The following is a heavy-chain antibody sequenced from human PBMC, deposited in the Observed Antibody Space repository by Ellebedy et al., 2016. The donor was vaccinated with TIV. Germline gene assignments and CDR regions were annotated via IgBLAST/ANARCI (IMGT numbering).Heavy chain of an antibody. J-gene: IGHJ1*01. CDR3: ARVSGYYHGYLQH. Sequence: GGSLRLSCAASGFSLSSYAMNWVRQAPGKGLQWVTGIIGSGGSTKYLESVKGRFTISRDNSKNTLFLQMNSLRGEDTAVYYCARVSGYYHGYLQHWGQGTLVIVSS. D-gene: IGHD3-22*01. V-gene: IGHV3-23*01. CDR1: GFSLSSYA. CDR2: IIGSGGST.